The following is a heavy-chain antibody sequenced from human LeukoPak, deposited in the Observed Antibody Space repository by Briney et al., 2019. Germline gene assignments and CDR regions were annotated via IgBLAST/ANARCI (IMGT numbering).Heavy chain of an antibody. V-gene: IGHV1-18*01. CDR3: ARVSTYAGGYSSSWQYYYYYYMDV. J-gene: IGHJ6*03. D-gene: IGHD6-13*01. CDR1: GYTFTNYG. CDR2: ISAYNGNT. Sequence: GASVKVSCKASGYTFTNYGISWVRQAPGQGLEWMGWISAYNGNTNYAQKFQGRVIMTTDTSTSTAYMELRSLRSDDTAVYYCARVSTYAGGYSSSWQYYYYYYMDVWGKGTTVTISS.